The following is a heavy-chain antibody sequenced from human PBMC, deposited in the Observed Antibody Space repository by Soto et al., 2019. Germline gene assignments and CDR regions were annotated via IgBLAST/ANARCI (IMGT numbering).Heavy chain of an antibody. CDR2: ISSSGSII. CDR3: ATVYNWNANFYYGMDV. Sequence: GGSLRLSCAASGFAFSSFEMNWVRQAPGKGLEWISYISSSGSIIYYADSVKGRFTISRDNAKNSLYLHMNSLRAEDTAIYYCATVYNWNANFYYGMDVWGQGTTVTVSS. J-gene: IGHJ6*02. CDR1: GFAFSSFE. V-gene: IGHV3-48*03. D-gene: IGHD1-20*01.